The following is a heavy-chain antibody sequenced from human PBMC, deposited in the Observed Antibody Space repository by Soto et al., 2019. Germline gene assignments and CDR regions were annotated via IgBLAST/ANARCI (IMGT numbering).Heavy chain of an antibody. CDR3: ARGGSYLNWFDP. J-gene: IGHJ5*02. D-gene: IGHD3-16*01. Sequence: QLQLQESGSGLVKPSQTLSLTCTVSGDSISSGVYSWSWIRQPPGKGLEWIGCIYHGGSTYYSPSLKGRVTMSVDRSKNQFSLNLSSVAAADTAVYYCARGGSYLNWFDPWGQGTLVTVSS. CDR1: GDSISSGVYS. CDR2: IYHGGST. V-gene: IGHV4-30-2*01.